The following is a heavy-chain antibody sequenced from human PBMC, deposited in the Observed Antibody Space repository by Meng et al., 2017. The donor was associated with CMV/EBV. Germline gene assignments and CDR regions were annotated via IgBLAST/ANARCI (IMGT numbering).Heavy chain of an antibody. CDR2: IRYDGSNK. CDR3: ASSDPAMTYYYYYGMDV. J-gene: IGHJ6*02. CDR1: GFTFSSYG. D-gene: IGHD5-18*01. V-gene: IGHV3-30*02. Sequence: GESLKISCAASGFTFSSYGMHWVRQAPGKGLEWVAFIRYDGSNKCYADSVKGRFTISRDNSKNTLYLQMNSLRAEDTAVYYCASSDPAMTYYYYYGMDVWGQGTTVTVSS.